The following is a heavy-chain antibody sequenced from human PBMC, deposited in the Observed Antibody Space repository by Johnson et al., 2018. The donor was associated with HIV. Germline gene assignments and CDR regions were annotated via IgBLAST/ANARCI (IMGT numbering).Heavy chain of an antibody. CDR1: GFTFSSYG. J-gene: IGHJ3*02. D-gene: IGHD6-19*01. CDR3: ARGVGSGWYFEIGDDAFDI. V-gene: IGHV3-30*03. CDR2: ISYDGSNK. Sequence: QEQLVESGGGVVQPGRSLRLSCAASGFTFSSYGMHWVRQAPGKGLEWLAVISYDGSNKYYADSVKGRFTISRANSKNTLFLQMNSLRVEDTAADYCARGVGSGWYFEIGDDAFDIWGQGTMVTVSS.